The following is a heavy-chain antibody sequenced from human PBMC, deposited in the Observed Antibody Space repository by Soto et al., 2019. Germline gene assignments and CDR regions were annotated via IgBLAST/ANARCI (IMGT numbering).Heavy chain of an antibody. CDR1: GGSISSGGYS. CDR2: IYHSGST. V-gene: IGHV4-30-2*01. Sequence: QLQLQESGSGLVKPSQTLSLTCAVSGGSISSGGYSWSWIRQPPGKGLGWIGYIYHSGSTYYNPSLERXVXLSVDRSKNQFSLKLSSVTAADTAVYYCASGPIGDYTDGFDYWGQGTLVTVSS. D-gene: IGHD4-17*01. CDR3: ASGPIGDYTDGFDY. J-gene: IGHJ4*02.